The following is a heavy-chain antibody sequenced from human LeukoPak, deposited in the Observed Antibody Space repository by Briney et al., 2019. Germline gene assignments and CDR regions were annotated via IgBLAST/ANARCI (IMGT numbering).Heavy chain of an antibody. CDR1: GGSISSYY. D-gene: IGHD3-10*01. CDR2: IYYSGST. Sequence: SETLSLTCTVSGGSISSYYWSWIRQPPGKGLEWIGYIYYSGSTYYNPSLKSRVTISVDTSKNQFSLKLSSVTAADTAVYYCARAFSITMPIFDYWGQGILVTVSS. CDR3: ARAFSITMPIFDY. V-gene: IGHV4-59*12. J-gene: IGHJ4*02.